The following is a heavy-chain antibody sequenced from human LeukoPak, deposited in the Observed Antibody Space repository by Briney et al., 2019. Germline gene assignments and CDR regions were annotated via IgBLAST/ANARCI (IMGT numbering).Heavy chain of an antibody. CDR3: AADSGYSSGWYRYYYYGMDV. J-gene: IGHJ6*02. CDR2: IVVGGGNT. V-gene: IGHV1-58*02. D-gene: IGHD6-19*01. Sequence: SVKVSCKASGFTFTSSAMQWVRQARGQRLEWIGWIVVGGGNTNYAQKFQERVTITRDMSTSTAYMELSSLRSEDTAVYYCAADSGYSSGWYRYYYYGMDVWGQGTTVTVSS. CDR1: GFTFTSSA.